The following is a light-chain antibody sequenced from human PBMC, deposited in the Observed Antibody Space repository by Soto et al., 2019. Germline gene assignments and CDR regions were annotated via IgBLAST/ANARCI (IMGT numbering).Light chain of an antibody. Sequence: EIVLTQSPATLSLSPGERATLSCRASQSVSSYLAWYQQKPGQAPRLLIYDASNRATGIPARFSGSGSGTDFTLTISSIEPEDCAVYYCQQRSNWPPAITFGGGTKVEIK. V-gene: IGKV3-11*01. J-gene: IGKJ4*01. CDR3: QQRSNWPPAIT. CDR1: QSVSSY. CDR2: DAS.